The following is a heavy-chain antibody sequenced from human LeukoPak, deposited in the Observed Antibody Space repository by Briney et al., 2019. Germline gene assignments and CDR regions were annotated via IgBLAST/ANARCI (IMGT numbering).Heavy chain of an antibody. CDR3: ARWLEYSSSPRPYXMDV. Sequence: SETLSLTCTVSGGSISSYYWSWIRQPPGKGLEWIGYIYYSGSTNYNPSLKSRVTISVDTSKNQFSLKLSSVTAADTAVYYCARWLEYSSSPRPYXMDVWGQGTTVTVS. J-gene: IGHJ6*02. CDR2: IYYSGST. CDR1: GGSISSYY. V-gene: IGHV4-59*12. D-gene: IGHD6-6*01.